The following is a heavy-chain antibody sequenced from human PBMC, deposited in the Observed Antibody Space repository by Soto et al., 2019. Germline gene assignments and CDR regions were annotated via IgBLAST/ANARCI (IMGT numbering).Heavy chain of an antibody. V-gene: IGHV4-34*01. D-gene: IGHD6-19*01. Sequence: SETLSLTCAVYGGSFSGYYWSWIRQPPGKGLEWIGEINHSGSTNYNPSLKSRVTISVDTSKNQFSLKLSSVTAADTAVYYCARGLNVIIAVAGGDAFDIWGQGTMVTVSS. CDR1: GGSFSGYY. CDR3: ARGLNVIIAVAGGDAFDI. J-gene: IGHJ3*02. CDR2: INHSGST.